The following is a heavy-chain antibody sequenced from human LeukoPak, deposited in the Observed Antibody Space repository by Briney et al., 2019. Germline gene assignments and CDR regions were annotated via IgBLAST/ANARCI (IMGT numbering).Heavy chain of an antibody. CDR1: GGSISSYY. V-gene: IGHV4-4*07. CDR3: ARGPMVRAGDGLDY. D-gene: IGHD3-10*01. Sequence: NPSETLSLTCTVSGGSISSYYWSWIRRPAGKGLEWIGRIYTSGSTNYNPSLKSRVTMSVDTSKNQFSLKLSSVTAADTAVYYCARGPMVRAGDGLDYWGQGTLVTVSS. CDR2: IYTSGST. J-gene: IGHJ4*02.